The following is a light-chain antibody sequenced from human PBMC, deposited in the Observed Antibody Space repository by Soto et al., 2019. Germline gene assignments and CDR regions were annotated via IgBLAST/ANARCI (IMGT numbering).Light chain of an antibody. CDR1: SSDVGSYDL. CDR3: CSYAGSSTLL. CDR2: EVN. Sequence: SVLTQPASVSGSPGQSITISCTGTSSDVGSYDLVSWYQQHPDKAPKLMIYEVNKRPSGVSNRFSGSKSGNTASLTISGLQPEDEADYYCCSYAGSSTLLVGGGTKVTVL. J-gene: IGLJ2*01. V-gene: IGLV2-23*01.